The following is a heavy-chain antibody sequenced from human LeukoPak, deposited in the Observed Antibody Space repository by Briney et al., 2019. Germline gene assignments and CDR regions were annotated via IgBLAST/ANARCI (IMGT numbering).Heavy chain of an antibody. J-gene: IGHJ4*02. D-gene: IGHD4-17*01. CDR3: ARGYPSTLYKADYVHPYYLDH. Sequence: SVKASCKASGGTFSSYIIKWVRQAPGQGLEWMGGIIPMFGTTVYAQKLQGRVTITADRSSSTVYMQLSSLRSEDTAVYYCARGYPSTLYKADYVHPYYLDHWGQGTLVTVSS. CDR2: IIPMFGTT. V-gene: IGHV1-69*06. CDR1: GGTFSSYI.